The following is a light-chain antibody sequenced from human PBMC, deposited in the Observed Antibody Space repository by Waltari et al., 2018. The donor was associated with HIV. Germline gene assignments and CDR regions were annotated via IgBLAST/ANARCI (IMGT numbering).Light chain of an antibody. Sequence: QSVLPQPPSVSAPPRPRVTISSCGINSLVRTQVVHWYQQPPGKAPKLLIYDDNLSSSGVSDRFSGSKSGTAASLAISGLQSEDEAHYYCAAWDDTLNGFVCGSGTRVTVL. CDR2: DDN. J-gene: IGLJ1*01. V-gene: IGLV1-36*01. CDR3: AAWDDTLNGFV. CDR1: NSLVRTQV.